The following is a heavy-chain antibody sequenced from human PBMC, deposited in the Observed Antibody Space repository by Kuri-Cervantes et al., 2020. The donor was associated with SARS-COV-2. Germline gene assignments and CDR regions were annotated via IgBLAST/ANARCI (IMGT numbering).Heavy chain of an antibody. J-gene: IGHJ6*02. D-gene: IGHD6-19*01. CDR1: GGSISSSSYY. CDR3: ARRLRGASSCWSQRSQYYYYYGMDV. Sequence: GSLRLSCTVSGGSISSSSYYWGWIRQPPGKGLEWIGSIYYSGSTYYNPSLKSRVTISVDTSKNQFSLKLSSVTAAGTAVYYCARRLRGASSCWSQRSQYYYYYGMDVWGQGTTVNVSS. V-gene: IGHV4-39*01. CDR2: IYYSGST.